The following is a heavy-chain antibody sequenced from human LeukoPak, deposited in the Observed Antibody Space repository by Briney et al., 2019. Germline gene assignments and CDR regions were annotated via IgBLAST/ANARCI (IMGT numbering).Heavy chain of an antibody. V-gene: IGHV1-8*01. CDR2: MNPNSGNT. J-gene: IGHJ4*02. CDR1: GYTFTSYD. D-gene: IGHD3-22*01. Sequence: EASAKVSCKASGYTFTSYDFYWVRQATGQGLEWMGWMNPNSGNTGYAQKFQGRVTMTRNTSISTAYMELSSLRSEDTAVYYCARDRDYYDSSAQIWGQGTLVTVSS. CDR3: ARDRDYYDSSAQI.